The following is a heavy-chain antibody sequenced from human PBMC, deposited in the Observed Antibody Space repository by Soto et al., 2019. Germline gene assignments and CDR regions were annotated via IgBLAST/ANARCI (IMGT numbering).Heavy chain of an antibody. CDR2: ISYDGSNK. V-gene: IGHV3-30*18. D-gene: IGHD3-10*01. J-gene: IGHJ4*02. Sequence: PGGSLRLSCAASGFTFSSYGMHWVRQAPGKGLEWMAVISYDGSNKYYADSVKGRFTISRDNSKNTLYLQMNSLRAEDTAVYYCAKDSGWFGELLYYFDYWGQGTLVTVSS. CDR1: GFTFSSYG. CDR3: AKDSGWFGELLYYFDY.